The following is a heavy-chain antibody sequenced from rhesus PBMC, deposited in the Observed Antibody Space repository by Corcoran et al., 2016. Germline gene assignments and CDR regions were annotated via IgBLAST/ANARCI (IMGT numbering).Heavy chain of an antibody. D-gene: IGHD5-12*01. CDR2: IGGRSGSN. J-gene: IGHJ3*01. CDR1: GYSISSGYG. Sequence: QVQLQESGPGLVKPSETLSLTCAVSGYSISSGYGWSCIRPPPGTGMEGIGYIGGRSGSNNDNPTLKSRVTMSKDTSKNQFSRKLSSGTAADTAVYYCARGTPGDSYTADAFDFWGQGLRVTVSS. V-gene: IGHV4-127*01. CDR3: ARGTPGDSYTADAFDF.